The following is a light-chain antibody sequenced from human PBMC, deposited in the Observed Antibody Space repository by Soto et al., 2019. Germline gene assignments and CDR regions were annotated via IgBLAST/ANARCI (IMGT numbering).Light chain of an antibody. J-gene: IGLJ2*01. CDR3: AAWDDSLNGVV. CDR1: NSNIGSNN. CDR2: SND. Sequence: QSVLTQPPSASGTPGQRVTISCSGSNSNIGSNNVNWYQQLPGTAPKLLIYSNDQRPSGVPDRFSGSKSGTSASLAISGLRSEEEADYYCAAWDDSLNGVVFGGGTKLTVL. V-gene: IGLV1-44*01.